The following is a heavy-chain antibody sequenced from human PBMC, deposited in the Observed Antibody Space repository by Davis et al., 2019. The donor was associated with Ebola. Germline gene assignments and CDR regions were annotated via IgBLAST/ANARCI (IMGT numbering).Heavy chain of an antibody. Sequence: GESLKISCAASGFTFSGSAMHWVRQASGKGLEWVGRIRSKANSYATAYAASVKGRFTISRDDSKNTAYLQMNSLKTEDTAVYYCTRPLASWGYGDYYYYYGMDVWGQGTTVTVSS. J-gene: IGHJ6*02. CDR2: IRSKANSYAT. V-gene: IGHV3-73*01. CDR1: GFTFSGSA. D-gene: IGHD4-17*01. CDR3: TRPLASWGYGDYYYYYGMDV.